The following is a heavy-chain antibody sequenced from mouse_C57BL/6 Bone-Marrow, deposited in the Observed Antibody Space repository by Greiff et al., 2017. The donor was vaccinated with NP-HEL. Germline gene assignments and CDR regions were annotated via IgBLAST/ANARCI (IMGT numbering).Heavy chain of an antibody. J-gene: IGHJ4*01. Sequence: EVKLMESGGGLVQPKGSLKLSCAASGFSFNTYAMNWVRQAPGKGLEWVARIRSKSNNYATYYADSVKDRFTISRDDSESMLYLQMHKLKTEDTAKYYCVRREYYVSSSDRDAMDYWGQGTSVTVSS. CDR1: GFSFNTYA. CDR2: IRSKSNNYAT. CDR3: VRREYYVSSSDRDAMDY. D-gene: IGHD1-1*01. V-gene: IGHV10-1*01.